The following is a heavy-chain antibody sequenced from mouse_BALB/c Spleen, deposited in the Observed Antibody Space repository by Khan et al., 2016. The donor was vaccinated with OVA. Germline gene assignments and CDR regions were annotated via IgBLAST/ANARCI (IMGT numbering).Heavy chain of an antibody. V-gene: IGHV5-6*01. CDR3: ARLAYYYNSEGFAY. J-gene: IGHJ3*01. CDR2: ISSGGHYT. CDR1: GFTFSTYG. D-gene: IGHD1-1*01. Sequence: EVQRVESGGDLVKPGGSLKLSCAASGFTFSTYGMSWVRQTPDKRLEWVATISSGGHYTYYPDSVKGRFTISRDTAKSTLYLQMSSLKSEDTAIYYCARLAYYYNSEGFAYWGQGTLVTVSA.